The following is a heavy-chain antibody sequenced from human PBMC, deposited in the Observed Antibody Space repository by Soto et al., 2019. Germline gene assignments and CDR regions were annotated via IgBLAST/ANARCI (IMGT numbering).Heavy chain of an antibody. V-gene: IGHV3-23*01. Sequence: GXSLRLSCAASGFTFSSYAISWVHQAPGKGLEWVSAISRSGGTTYYADSAKGRFTISRDNSKNTVYLQMNSLRAEDTAVYYCAKDRDKLGLDYWGQGSLVTVSS. D-gene: IGHD2-15*01. CDR1: GFTFSSYA. J-gene: IGHJ4*02. CDR3: AKDRDKLGLDY. CDR2: ISRSGGTT.